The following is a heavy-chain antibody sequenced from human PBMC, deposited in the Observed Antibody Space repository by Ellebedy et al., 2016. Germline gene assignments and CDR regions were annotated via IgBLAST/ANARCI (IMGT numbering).Heavy chain of an antibody. J-gene: IGHJ4*02. Sequence: GGSLRLXXAASGFTFSSYAMSWVRQAPGKGLEWVSAISGSGGSTYYADSVKGRFTISRDNSKNTLYLQMNSLRAEDTAVYYCAKGRILTGYPLDYWGQGTLVTVSS. D-gene: IGHD3-9*01. V-gene: IGHV3-23*01. CDR2: ISGSGGST. CDR3: AKGRILTGYPLDY. CDR1: GFTFSSYA.